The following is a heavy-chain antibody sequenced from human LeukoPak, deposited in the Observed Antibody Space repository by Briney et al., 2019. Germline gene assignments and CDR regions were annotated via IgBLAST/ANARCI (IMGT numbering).Heavy chain of an antibody. D-gene: IGHD1/OR15-1a*01. CDR3: TREHDKPMMHWYFSL. V-gene: IGHV1-8*01. CDR2: MNPSSGDT. Sequence: GASVKVSCKASGYTFTNFDINWVRQATGQGPEWMGWMNPSSGDTGIAQKFQGRLTLTRDTSLSTAYMELSHLTSKDTAIYFCTREHDKPMMHWYFSLWGRGSLVTVSS. CDR1: GYTFTNFD. J-gene: IGHJ2*01.